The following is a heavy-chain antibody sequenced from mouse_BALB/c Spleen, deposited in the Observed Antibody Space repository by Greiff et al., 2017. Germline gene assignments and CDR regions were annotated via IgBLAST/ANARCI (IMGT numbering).Heavy chain of an antibody. V-gene: IGHV3-8*02. Sequence: EVKLMESGPSLVKPSQTLSLTCSVTGDSITSGYWNWIRKFPGNKLEYMGYISYSGSTYYNPSLKSRISITRDTSKNQYYLQLNSVTTEDTATYYCARYAYYGNYWYFDVWGAGTTVTVSS. D-gene: IGHD2-10*01. CDR2: ISYSGST. J-gene: IGHJ1*01. CDR3: ARYAYYGNYWYFDV. CDR1: GDSITSGY.